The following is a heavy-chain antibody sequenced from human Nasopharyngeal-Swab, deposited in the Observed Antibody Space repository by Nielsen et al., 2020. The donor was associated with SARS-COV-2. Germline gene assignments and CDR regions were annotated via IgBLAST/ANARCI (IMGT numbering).Heavy chain of an antibody. J-gene: IGHJ4*02. CDR2: INPDGSEK. CDR3: ARDLDYYDNSGYPFDY. D-gene: IGHD3-22*01. CDR1: GMTFSRFW. V-gene: IGHV3-7*01. Sequence: LSLTCAASGMTFSRFWMTWVRQLPGKGLEWVANINPDGSEKYYLDSVEGRFTISRDNSKNTLHLQMNSLRGEDTAVYYCARDLDYYDNSGYPFDYWGQGTLVTVSS.